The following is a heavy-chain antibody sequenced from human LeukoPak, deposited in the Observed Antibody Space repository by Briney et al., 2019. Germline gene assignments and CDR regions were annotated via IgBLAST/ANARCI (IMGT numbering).Heavy chain of an antibody. J-gene: IGHJ4*02. D-gene: IGHD5-24*01. CDR2: ISGNGGYT. CDR1: GFVFSTYA. Sequence: GGSLRLSCAASGFVFSTYAMHWVRQAPGKGLEYVSGISGNGGYTDYANSVKGRFTISRDDFKNTLYLQMGSLRAEDMAVYYCARDLFSGAEMATFDYWGQGTLVTVSS. V-gene: IGHV3-64*01. CDR3: ARDLFSGAEMATFDY.